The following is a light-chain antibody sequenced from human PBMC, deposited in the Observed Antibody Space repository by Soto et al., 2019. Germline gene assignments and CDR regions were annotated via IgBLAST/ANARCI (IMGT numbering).Light chain of an antibody. J-gene: IGKJ4*01. Sequence: DIQLTQSPSFLSASVGDRVTITCRASQGISSYLAWYQQKPGKAPKLLIYAASTLQSGVPSRFSGSGSGTEFPLPIRSLEAEDFATYYCQQLTFGGGTKVEIK. CDR2: AAS. CDR1: QGISSY. V-gene: IGKV1-9*01. CDR3: QQLT.